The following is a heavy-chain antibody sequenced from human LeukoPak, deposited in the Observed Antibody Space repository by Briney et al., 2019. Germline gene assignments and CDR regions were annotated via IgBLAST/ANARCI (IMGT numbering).Heavy chain of an antibody. CDR2: ISYDGNSK. V-gene: IGHV3-30-3*01. CDR3: ARDLSSAPHDENWAANRFDP. CDR1: GLTFSTLA. D-gene: IGHD7-27*01. Sequence: GGSLRLSCAASGLTFSTLAFHWVRQAPGKGLEWLAIISYDGNSKFYADSVRGRFTISRDNSRNTLYLQMSSLETEDTAVYYCARDLSSAPHDENWAANRFDPWGQGTLVTVSS. J-gene: IGHJ5*02.